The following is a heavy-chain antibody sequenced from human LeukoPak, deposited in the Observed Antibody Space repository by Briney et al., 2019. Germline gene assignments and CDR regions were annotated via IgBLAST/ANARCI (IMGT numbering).Heavy chain of an antibody. CDR2: IVVGSGNT. D-gene: IGHD1-26*01. V-gene: IGHV1-58*01. CDR3: AAGGRGWELMRDY. Sequence: SVKVSCKASGFTFTSSAVQWVRQARGKLLEWRGWIVVGSGNTNYAQKFQERVTITRDMSTSTAYMELSSLRSEDTAVYYCAAGGRGWELMRDYWGQGTLVTVSS. CDR1: GFTFTSSA. J-gene: IGHJ4*02.